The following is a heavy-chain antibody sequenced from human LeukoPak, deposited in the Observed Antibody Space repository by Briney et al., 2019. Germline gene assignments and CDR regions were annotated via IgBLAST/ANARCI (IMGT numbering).Heavy chain of an antibody. V-gene: IGHV3-23*01. CDR3: AKVRVVGDYNWFFDL. D-gene: IGHD4-17*01. CDR1: GFTLSSFA. J-gene: IGHJ2*01. Sequence: GGSLRLSCAASGFTLSSFAMSWVRQAPGKGLEWVSAIVGSGSSTYYADSVKGRFTISRHNSKKPLHLQMNSLRAEDTAIYHCAKVRVVGDYNWFFDLWGRGTLVTVSS. CDR2: IVGSGSST.